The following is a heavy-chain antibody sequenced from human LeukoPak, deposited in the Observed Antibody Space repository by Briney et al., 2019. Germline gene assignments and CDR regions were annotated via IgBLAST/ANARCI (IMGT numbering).Heavy chain of an antibody. CDR2: IYYSGST. CDR1: GGSISSYY. Sequence: SETLSLTCTVSGGSISSYYWSWIRQPPGKGLEWIGYIYYSGSTNYNPSLKSRVTISVDTSKNQFSLKLSSVTAADTAVYYCARAVADAVRYFDCWGQGTLVTVSS. CDR3: ARAVADAVRYFDC. J-gene: IGHJ4*02. D-gene: IGHD6-19*01. V-gene: IGHV4-59*01.